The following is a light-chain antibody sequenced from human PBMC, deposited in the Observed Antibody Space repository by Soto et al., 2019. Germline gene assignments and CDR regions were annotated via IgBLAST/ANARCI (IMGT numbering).Light chain of an antibody. CDR1: SSNIGALYD. V-gene: IGLV1-40*01. J-gene: IGLJ2*01. CDR2: DNN. Sequence: QSVLTQPPSASGAPGQRVTISCTGSSSNIGALYDVNWYQQLPGTAPKLLIYDNNNRPSGVPDRFSGSKSGTSASLAITGLQAEDEADYYCQSYDNSLSGHVVFGGGTKLTVL. CDR3: QSYDNSLSGHVV.